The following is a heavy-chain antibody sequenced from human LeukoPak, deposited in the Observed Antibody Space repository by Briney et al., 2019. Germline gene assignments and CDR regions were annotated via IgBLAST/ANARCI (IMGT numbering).Heavy chain of an antibody. J-gene: IGHJ4*02. Sequence: SETLSLACSVSGGSISCGGYSWSWIRQHPGKGLEWIGYIYYSGSTYYNPSLKSRVTISVDTSKNQFSLKLSSVTAAGTAVYYCARETGSGRVLYWGQGTLSPSPQ. V-gene: IGHV4-31*03. CDR3: ARETGSGRVLY. D-gene: IGHD2-15*01. CDR1: GGSISCGGYS. CDR2: IYYSGST.